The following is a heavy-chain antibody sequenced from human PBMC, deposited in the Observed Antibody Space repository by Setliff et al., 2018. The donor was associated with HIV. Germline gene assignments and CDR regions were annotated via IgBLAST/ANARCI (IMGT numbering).Heavy chain of an antibody. CDR1: GFTVSSNY. Sequence: GGSLRLSCAVSGFTVSSNYMTWVRQAPGKGLEWVSLIYRGGGTNDADSVEGRFTISRDNSKNMLYLQMNSLRAPDTAVYYCARGRYDYAWGSKREYYYYYMDVWGKGTTVTVSS. V-gene: IGHV3-53*01. J-gene: IGHJ6*03. CDR2: IYRGGGT. D-gene: IGHD3-16*01. CDR3: ARGRYDYAWGSKREYYYYYMDV.